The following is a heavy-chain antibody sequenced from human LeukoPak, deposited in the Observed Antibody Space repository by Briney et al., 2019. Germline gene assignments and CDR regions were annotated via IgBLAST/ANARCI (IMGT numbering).Heavy chain of an antibody. D-gene: IGHD4-11*01. V-gene: IGHV3-11*01. J-gene: IGHJ4*02. CDR3: ARRAYSNHFFDY. Sequence: GGSLRLSCAASGFTFSDYYMSWIRQAPGKGLEWVSDLSGSGDSKFYADSVKGRFTISRGNAKKSLYLQVSSLRAEDTAVYYCARRAYSNHFFDYWGQGTLVTVSS. CDR1: GFTFSDYY. CDR2: LSGSGDSK.